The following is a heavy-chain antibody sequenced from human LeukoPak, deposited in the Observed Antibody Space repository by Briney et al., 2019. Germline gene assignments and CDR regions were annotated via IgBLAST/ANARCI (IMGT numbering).Heavy chain of an antibody. D-gene: IGHD3-16*01. CDR3: GRAFPPLRTSSAGDL. CDR2: ISGLSSYT. V-gene: IGHV3-21*01. J-gene: IGHJ4*02. Sequence: PGGSLRLSCSASGFTFSDYDMNWVRQAPGKGLEWVSSISGLSSYTYYGESVKGRFSISRDNAKNSLYLQMNSLGAEDTASYYCGRAFPPLRTSSAGDLWGQGILVTVSS. CDR1: GFTFSDYD.